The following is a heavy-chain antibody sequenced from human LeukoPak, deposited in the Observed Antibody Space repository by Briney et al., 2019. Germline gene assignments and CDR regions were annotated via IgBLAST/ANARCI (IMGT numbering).Heavy chain of an antibody. J-gene: IGHJ4*02. Sequence: GRSLRLSCAASGFTFSNYAMHWVRQAPGKGLEWVAVISYDGSNKYYADSVKGRFTISRDNSKNTLYLQMNSLRAEDTAVYYCARDQGWELLYYFDYWGQGTLVTVSS. CDR3: ARDQGWELLYYFDY. CDR1: GFTFSNYA. V-gene: IGHV3-30*04. D-gene: IGHD1-26*01. CDR2: ISYDGSNK.